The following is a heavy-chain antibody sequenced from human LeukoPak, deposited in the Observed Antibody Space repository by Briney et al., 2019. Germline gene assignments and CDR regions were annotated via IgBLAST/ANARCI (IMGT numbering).Heavy chain of an antibody. V-gene: IGHV3-33*01. Sequence: PGRPLRLSCAASGFTFSIYGMHWVRQAPANGMEWVALIWFDGTKKYYADSVKGRFTISRDNSNNTLYLQMNSLRAEDTAVYYCAREEATTVRGVSDYWGQGTLVTVSS. CDR1: GFTFSIYG. CDR3: AREEATTVRGVSDY. J-gene: IGHJ4*02. D-gene: IGHD3-10*01. CDR2: IWFDGTKK.